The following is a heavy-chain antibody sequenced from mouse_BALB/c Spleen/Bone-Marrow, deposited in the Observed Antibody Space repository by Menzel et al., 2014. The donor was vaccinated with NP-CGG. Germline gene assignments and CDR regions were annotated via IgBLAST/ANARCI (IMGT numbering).Heavy chain of an antibody. V-gene: IGHV5-6*01. Sequence: EVHLVESGGDLVKPGGSLKLSCAASGFTFSTYGMSWVRQTPGKRLEGVATISSGGGYTYYPDSVKGRFTISRDNANNTLYLQMSSLKSEDTAMYYCTRQRNWDHYAMDYWGQGTSVTVSS. CDR2: ISSGGGYT. D-gene: IGHD4-1*01. CDR3: TRQRNWDHYAMDY. J-gene: IGHJ4*01. CDR1: GFTFSTYG.